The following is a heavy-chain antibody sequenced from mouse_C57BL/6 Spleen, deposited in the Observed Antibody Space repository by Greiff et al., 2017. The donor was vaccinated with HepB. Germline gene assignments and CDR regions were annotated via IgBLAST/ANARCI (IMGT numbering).Heavy chain of an antibody. CDR1: GYTFTSYW. J-gene: IGHJ4*01. CDR3: ARGAQAGGYAMDY. D-gene: IGHD3-2*02. Sequence: QVQLKQPGTELVKPGASVKLSCKASGYTFTSYWMHWVKQRPGQGLEWIGNINPSNGGTNYNEKFKSKATLTVDKSSSTAYMQLSSLTSEDSAVYYCARGAQAGGYAMDYWGQGTSVTVSS. CDR2: INPSNGGT. V-gene: IGHV1-53*01.